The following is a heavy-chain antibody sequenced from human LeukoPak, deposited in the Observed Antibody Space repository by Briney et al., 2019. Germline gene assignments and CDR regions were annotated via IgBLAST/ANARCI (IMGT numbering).Heavy chain of an antibody. CDR2: INHSGST. D-gene: IGHD6-13*01. V-gene: IGHV4-34*01. Sequence: SETLSLTCAVYGGSFSGYYWSWIRQPPGKGQEWIGEINHSGSTNYNPSLKSRVTISVDTSKNQFSLKLSSVTAADTAVYYCARRTFIAAAGNPVESWGQGTLVTVSS. J-gene: IGHJ5*01. CDR3: ARRTFIAAAGNPVES. CDR1: GGSFSGYY.